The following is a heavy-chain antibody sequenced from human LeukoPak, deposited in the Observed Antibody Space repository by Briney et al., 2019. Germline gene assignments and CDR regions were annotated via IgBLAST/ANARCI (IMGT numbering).Heavy chain of an antibody. Sequence: SETLSLTCAVSGYSISSGYYWGWIRQPPGKGLEWIGSIYHSGSTYYNPSLKSRVTISVDTPKNQFSLKLSSVTAADTVVYYCATSYYGSGSYYSLYFDYWGQGTLVTVSS. CDR3: ATSYYGSGSYYSLYFDY. D-gene: IGHD3-10*01. CDR1: GYSISSGYY. CDR2: IYHSGST. V-gene: IGHV4-38-2*01. J-gene: IGHJ4*02.